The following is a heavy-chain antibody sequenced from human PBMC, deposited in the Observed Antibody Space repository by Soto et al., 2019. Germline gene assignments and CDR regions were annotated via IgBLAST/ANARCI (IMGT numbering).Heavy chain of an antibody. D-gene: IGHD6-19*01. Sequence: GGSLRLSCAASGFTFSDYGLSWVRQAPGKGLEWVSAISGSGGSTYYADSVKGRFTISRDNSKNTLYLQMNSLRAEDTAVYYCAKDPVEVAGIGPGAYWGQGTLVTVSS. V-gene: IGHV3-23*01. CDR2: ISGSGGST. CDR3: AKDPVEVAGIGPGAY. J-gene: IGHJ4*02. CDR1: GFTFSDYG.